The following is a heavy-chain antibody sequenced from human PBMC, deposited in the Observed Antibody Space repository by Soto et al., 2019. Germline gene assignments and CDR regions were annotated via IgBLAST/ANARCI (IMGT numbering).Heavy chain of an antibody. CDR2: IGGSSSYT. J-gene: IGHJ4*02. CDR1: GFPFSDYY. CDR3: ARRRPTGYYNY. D-gene: IGHD3-9*01. V-gene: IGHV3-11*05. Sequence: QVQLVESGGDLVKPGGSLRLSCAASGFPFSDYYMSWIRQAPGKGLEWVSSIGGSSSYTNNADSAKGRFTISRDNAKNSLYLQMNSLRAEDTAVYYCARRRPTGYYNYWGQGTLVTVSA.